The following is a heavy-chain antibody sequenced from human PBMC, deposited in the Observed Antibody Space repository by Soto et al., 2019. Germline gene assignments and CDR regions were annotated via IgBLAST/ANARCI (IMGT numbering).Heavy chain of an antibody. CDR1: GFTFSSYA. Sequence: GGSLRLSCAASGFTFSSYAMSWVRQAPGKGLEWVSAISGSGGSTYYADSVKGRFTISRDNSKNTLYLQMNSLRAEDTAVYYSAKSGLLGLGEKRTFDDWGQGSVV. CDR3: AKSGLLGLGEKRTFDD. CDR2: ISGSGGST. J-gene: IGHJ4*02. D-gene: IGHD3-10*01. V-gene: IGHV3-23*01.